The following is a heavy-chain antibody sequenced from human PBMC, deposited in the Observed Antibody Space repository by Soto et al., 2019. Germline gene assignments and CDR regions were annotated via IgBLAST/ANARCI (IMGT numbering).Heavy chain of an antibody. D-gene: IGHD6-13*01. CDR1: GSTFSSYS. V-gene: IGHV3-21*01. CDR3: ARVIAAAGTH. Sequence: PGGSLRLSCAASGSTFSSYSMNWVRQAPGKGLEWVSSISSSSSYIYYADSVKGRFTISRDNAKNSLYLQMNSLRAEDTAVYYCARVIAAAGTHWGQGTLVTVSS. J-gene: IGHJ4*02. CDR2: ISSSSSYI.